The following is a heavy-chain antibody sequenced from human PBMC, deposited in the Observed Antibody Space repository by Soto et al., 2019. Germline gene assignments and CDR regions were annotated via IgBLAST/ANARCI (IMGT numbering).Heavy chain of an antibody. J-gene: IGHJ4*02. CDR1: GGTFSSYT. CDR3: ARGDYGDYRAGDY. CDR2: IIPILGIA. Sequence: QVQLVQSGAEVKKPGSSVKVSCKASGGTFSSYTISWVRQAPGQGLEWMGRIIPILGIANYAQKFQGRVTITADKSTSTDYMELSSLRSEDTAVYYCARGDYGDYRAGDYWGQGTLVTVSS. V-gene: IGHV1-69*02. D-gene: IGHD4-17*01.